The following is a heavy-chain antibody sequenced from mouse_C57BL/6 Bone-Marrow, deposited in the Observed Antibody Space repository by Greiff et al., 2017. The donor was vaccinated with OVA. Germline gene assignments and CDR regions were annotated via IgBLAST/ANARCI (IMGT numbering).Heavy chain of an antibody. D-gene: IGHD1-1*01. Sequence: VQLQQSGPELVKPGASVKISCKASGYAFSSSWMNWVKQRPGKGLEWIGRIYPGDGDTNYNGKFKGKATLTADKSSSPAYMQLSSLTSEDSAVYYCARRGPTVVATTDWYFDVWGTGTTVTVSS. CDR1: GYAFSSSW. CDR2: IYPGDGDT. J-gene: IGHJ1*03. V-gene: IGHV1-82*01. CDR3: ARRGPTVVATTDWYFDV.